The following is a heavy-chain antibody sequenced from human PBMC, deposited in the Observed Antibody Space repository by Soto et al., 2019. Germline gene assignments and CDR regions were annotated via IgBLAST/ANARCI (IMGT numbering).Heavy chain of an antibody. J-gene: IGHJ4*02. CDR1: GFTFSNAW. V-gene: IGHV3-15*07. Sequence: GGSLRLSCAASGFTFSNAWMNWVRQAPGKGLEWVGRIKSKTDGGTTDYAAPVKGRFTISRDDSKNTLYLQMNSLKTEDTAVYYCTTDLVIVVVAATSSGLSQNDYWGQGTLVTSPQ. CDR3: TTDLVIVVVAATSSGLSQNDY. D-gene: IGHD2-15*01. CDR2: IKSKTDGGTT.